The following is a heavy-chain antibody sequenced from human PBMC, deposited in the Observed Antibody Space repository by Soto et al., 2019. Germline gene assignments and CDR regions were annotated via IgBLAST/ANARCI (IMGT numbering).Heavy chain of an antibody. J-gene: IGHJ4*02. CDR1: GYTFSNYG. V-gene: IGHV1-18*01. CDR3: ARDTPASGVATLDF. CDR2: ISAYTGNT. D-gene: IGHD5-12*01. Sequence: QVQLVQSGAEVKKPGASVKVSCKTSGYTFSNYGISWVRQAPGQGLEWMAWISAYTGNTNFAQRFQGRVTITTDTSTSTAYMELRSLRSDDTAVYYCARDTPASGVATLDFWGQGSVVTVSS.